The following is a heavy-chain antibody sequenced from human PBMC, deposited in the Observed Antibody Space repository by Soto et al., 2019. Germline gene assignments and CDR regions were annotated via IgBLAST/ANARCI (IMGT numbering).Heavy chain of an antibody. CDR1: GFTFSTYW. D-gene: IGHD6-19*01. CDR2: INRDGSEK. CDR3: ARSRGLDY. V-gene: IGHV3-7*01. J-gene: IGHJ4*02. Sequence: PVGSLRLSCAVSGFTFSTYWMSWVRQAPGKGLEWVANINRDGSEKHYVDSVKGRFTISRDNAKNSLYLQMNSLGAEDAAVYYCARSRGLDYCGQGTLVTVSS.